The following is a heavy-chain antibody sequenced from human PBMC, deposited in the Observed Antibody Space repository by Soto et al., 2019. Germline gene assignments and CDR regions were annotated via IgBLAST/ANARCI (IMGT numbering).Heavy chain of an antibody. Sequence: QVQLVQSGAEVKKPGSSVKVSCKASGGTFSSYAISWVRQAPGQGLEWMGGIIPIFGTANYAQKFQGRVTITADESTGTAYMELSSLRSEDTAVYYCARCQFEEAYYYDSSGAYYFDYWGQGTLVTVSS. CDR3: ARCQFEEAYYYDSSGAYYFDY. D-gene: IGHD3-22*01. CDR2: IIPIFGTA. V-gene: IGHV1-69*12. J-gene: IGHJ4*02. CDR1: GGTFSSYA.